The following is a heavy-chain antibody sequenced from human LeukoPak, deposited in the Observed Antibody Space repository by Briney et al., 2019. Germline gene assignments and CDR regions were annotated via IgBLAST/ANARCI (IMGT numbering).Heavy chain of an antibody. Sequence: GGSLRLSCAASGFTFSSYAMHWVRQAPGKGLEWVAVISYDGSNKYYADSVKGRFTISRDNSKNTLYLQMNSLKAEDTAVYYCAREGFAAAGTNYYYYMDVWGKGTTVTVSS. J-gene: IGHJ6*03. CDR3: AREGFAAAGTNYYYYMDV. CDR1: GFTFSSYA. CDR2: ISYDGSNK. V-gene: IGHV3-30-3*01. D-gene: IGHD6-13*01.